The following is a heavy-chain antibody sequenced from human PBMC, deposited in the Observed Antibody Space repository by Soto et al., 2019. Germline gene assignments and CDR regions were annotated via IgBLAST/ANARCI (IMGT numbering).Heavy chain of an antibody. CDR1: GGTFSNYA. J-gene: IGHJ5*02. D-gene: IGHD5-12*01. Sequence: HVHLVQSGAEVKKPGSSVNVSCKASGGTFSNYAITWVRQAPGQGLEWVGRIIPFFGTTNVAQKFQGRVTITADESTTTSYMALSGLRSDDTAVYYCAKDGGADGYFGNWLDPWGQGNLVTVSS. CDR2: IIPFFGTT. V-gene: IGHV1-69*15. CDR3: AKDGGADGYFGNWLDP.